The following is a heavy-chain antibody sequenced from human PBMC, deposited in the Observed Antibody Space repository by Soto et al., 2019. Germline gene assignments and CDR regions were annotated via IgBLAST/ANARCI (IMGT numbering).Heavy chain of an antibody. Sequence: EVLVVESGGASVQPGGSLRLSCAASGFTFTSYWMHWVRQAPGKGLLWMSRIKGDETTSSYADSVKGRFTISRDNAKNTVYLQMNSLRAEDTAVYYCARGAFGSYYVDYWGQGTLVTVSS. CDR3: ARGAFGSYYVDY. CDR2: IKGDETTS. V-gene: IGHV3-74*01. J-gene: IGHJ4*02. CDR1: GFTFTSYW. D-gene: IGHD3-10*01.